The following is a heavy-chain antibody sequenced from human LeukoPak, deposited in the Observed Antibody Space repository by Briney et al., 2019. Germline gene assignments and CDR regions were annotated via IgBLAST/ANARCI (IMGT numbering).Heavy chain of an antibody. CDR2: ISFDGSNK. Sequence: GGSLRLSCAASGFTFNNYGMHWVRQAPGKGLEWVAVISFDGSNKYYADSVKGRFTISRDNSKNTLYLQMNNLRAEDTAVYYCAKEGASGSYSQSWGQGTLVTVSS. J-gene: IGHJ4*02. D-gene: IGHD3-10*01. CDR1: GFTFNNYG. V-gene: IGHV3-30*18. CDR3: AKEGASGSYSQS.